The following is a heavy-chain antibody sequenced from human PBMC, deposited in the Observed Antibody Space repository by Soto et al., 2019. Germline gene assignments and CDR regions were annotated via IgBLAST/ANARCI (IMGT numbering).Heavy chain of an antibody. CDR3: ARGLWNGFAYYFDS. V-gene: IGHV3-33*05. J-gene: IGHJ4*02. CDR1: GFIFSSYG. CDR2: ISYDGSYK. Sequence: QVQLVESGGGVVQPGRSLRLSCAASGFIFSSYGMHWVRQAPGKGLEWVALISYDGSYKYSATSVKGRFTISRDNSKNTLYLQMNSLRAEDTAVYYCARGLWNGFAYYFDSWGQGTLVTVSS. D-gene: IGHD3-3*01.